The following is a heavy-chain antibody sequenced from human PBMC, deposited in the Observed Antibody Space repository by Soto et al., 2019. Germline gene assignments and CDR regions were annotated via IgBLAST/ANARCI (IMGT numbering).Heavy chain of an antibody. V-gene: IGHV4-39*01. J-gene: IGHJ3*02. Sequence: PSETLSLTCTVSGGSISSSSYYWGWIRQPPGKGLEWIGSIYYSGSTYYNPSLKSRVTISVDTSKNQFSLKLSSVTAADTAVYYCARHNPGYSSSSAAFDIWGQGTMVTVSS. CDR3: ARHNPGYSSSSAAFDI. D-gene: IGHD6-6*01. CDR2: IYYSGST. CDR1: GGSISSSSYY.